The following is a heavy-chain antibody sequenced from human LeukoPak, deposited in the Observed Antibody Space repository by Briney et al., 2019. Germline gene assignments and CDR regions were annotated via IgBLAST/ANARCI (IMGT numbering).Heavy chain of an antibody. J-gene: IGHJ6*03. CDR1: AYTFTSYY. CDR2: INPDSGDT. D-gene: IGHD3-16*01. V-gene: IGHV1-2*02. Sequence: GASVKVSCKASAYTFTSYYIHWMRQAPGQGLEWRGGINPDSGDTNYAKRFQDRVTMTRDTSISTAYMELSGLTSDATAVYFCARDRWPGGFYYYMDVWGKGTTVIISS. CDR3: ARDRWPGGFYYYMDV.